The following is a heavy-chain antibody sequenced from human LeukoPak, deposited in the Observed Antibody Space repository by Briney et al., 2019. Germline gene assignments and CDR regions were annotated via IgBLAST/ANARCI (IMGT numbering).Heavy chain of an antibody. D-gene: IGHD4-17*01. J-gene: IGHJ4*02. CDR2: ISSSSSYI. CDR3: AREDDYGDYWDYFDY. Sequence: PGGSLRLSCAASGFTFSSYSMNWVRQAPGKGLEWVSSISSSSSYIYYADSVKGRFTISRDNAKNSLYLQMNSLRAEDTAVYYCAREDDYGDYWDYFDYWDQGTLVTVSS. CDR1: GFTFSSYS. V-gene: IGHV3-21*01.